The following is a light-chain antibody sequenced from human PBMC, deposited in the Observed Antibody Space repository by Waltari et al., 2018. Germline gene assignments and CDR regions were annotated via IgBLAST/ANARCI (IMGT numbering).Light chain of an antibody. V-gene: IGKV1-39*01. CDR3: QQTYSVPYT. J-gene: IGKJ2*01. CDR1: PSISTY. CDR2: AAS. Sequence: DIQMTQSPSSLSASVGDRVTITCRASPSISTYLNWYQQKPGKAPNLLIHAASTLQSGVPSTFSGSGSGTGFTLTISSLQPEDCATYYCQQTYSVPYTFGQGTRLEIK.